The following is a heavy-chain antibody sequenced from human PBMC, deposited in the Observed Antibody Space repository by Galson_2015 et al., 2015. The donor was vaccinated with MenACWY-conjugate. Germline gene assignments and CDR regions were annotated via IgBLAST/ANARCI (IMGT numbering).Heavy chain of an antibody. V-gene: IGHV3-74*01. CDR1: GFTFTPYW. Sequence: SLRLSCAASGFTFTPYWMHWVRQAPGKGLVWVARINGDGTTTNYADSVRGRFIITRDNAKNTLFLHINSLTGEDTALYFCARARGRITVFGVAKNTDFYGMDVWGQGTTVTVSS. J-gene: IGHJ6*02. CDR3: ARARGRITVFGVAKNTDFYGMDV. D-gene: IGHD3-3*01. CDR2: INGDGTTT.